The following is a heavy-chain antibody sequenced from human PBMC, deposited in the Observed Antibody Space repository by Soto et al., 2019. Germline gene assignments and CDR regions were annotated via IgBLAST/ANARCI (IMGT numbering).Heavy chain of an antibody. Sequence: SETLSLTCAVYGGSFSGYYWSWIRQPPGKGLEWIGEINHSGSTNYSPSLKSRVTISVDTSKNQFSLKLSSVTAADTAVYYCARGYGEYDRGWFDPWGQGTLVTVSS. V-gene: IGHV4-34*01. D-gene: IGHD4-17*01. CDR3: ARGYGEYDRGWFDP. CDR1: GGSFSGYY. J-gene: IGHJ5*02. CDR2: INHSGST.